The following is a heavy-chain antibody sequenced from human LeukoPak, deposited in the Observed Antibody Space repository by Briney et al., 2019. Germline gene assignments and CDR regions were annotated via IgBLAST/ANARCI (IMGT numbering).Heavy chain of an antibody. J-gene: IGHJ1*01. Sequence: GGSLRLSCAASGFTFSSYAMSWVRQAPGKGLEWVSAISDGGGTTSYADSVKGRFTISRDNSKNTLYLQMKSLRAEDTAVYYCARTDETAPAEDFQHWGQGTLVTVSS. CDR1: GFTFSSYA. V-gene: IGHV3-23*01. D-gene: IGHD2-21*02. CDR2: ISDGGGTT. CDR3: ARTDETAPAEDFQH.